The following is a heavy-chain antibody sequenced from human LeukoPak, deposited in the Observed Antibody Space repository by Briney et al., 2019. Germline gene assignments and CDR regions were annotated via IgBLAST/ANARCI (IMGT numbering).Heavy chain of an antibody. V-gene: IGHV1-69*13. CDR1: GGIFSSYA. CDR2: IIPIFGTA. CDR3: ARERQQLPGFDY. J-gene: IGHJ4*02. Sequence: SVKVSCKASGGIFSSYAISWVRQAPGQGLEWMGGIIPIFGTANYAQKFQDRVTITADESTTTAYMELSSLRSEDTAVYYCARERQQLPGFDYWGQGTLVTVSS. D-gene: IGHD6-13*01.